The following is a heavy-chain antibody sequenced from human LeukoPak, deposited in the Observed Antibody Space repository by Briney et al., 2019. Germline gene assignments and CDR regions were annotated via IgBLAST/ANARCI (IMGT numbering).Heavy chain of an antibody. V-gene: IGHV3-23*01. Sequence: PGGSLRLSCAASGFTFSSYAMSWVRQAPGKGLEWVSAISGSGGSTYYADSVKGRFTISRDNSKNTLYLQMNSLRAEDTAVYYCAKDLSGIAAAHNWFDPWGQGTLVTVSS. CDR1: GFTFSSYA. D-gene: IGHD6-13*01. J-gene: IGHJ5*02. CDR3: AKDLSGIAAAHNWFDP. CDR2: ISGSGGST.